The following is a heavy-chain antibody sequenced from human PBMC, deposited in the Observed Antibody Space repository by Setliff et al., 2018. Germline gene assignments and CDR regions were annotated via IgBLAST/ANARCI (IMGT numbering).Heavy chain of an antibody. Sequence: ASVKVSCKASGYTFTNYAIHWVRQAPGQRLEWMGWINAGNGNTKYSQKFQGRVTITRDTSASTAYMELSRLRSEDTAVYYCARDTYIGDFWSGYYIQGRFDPWGQGTLVTVSS. CDR3: ARDTYIGDFWSGYYIQGRFDP. V-gene: IGHV1-3*01. CDR2: INAGNGNT. D-gene: IGHD3-3*01. CDR1: GYTFTNYA. J-gene: IGHJ5*02.